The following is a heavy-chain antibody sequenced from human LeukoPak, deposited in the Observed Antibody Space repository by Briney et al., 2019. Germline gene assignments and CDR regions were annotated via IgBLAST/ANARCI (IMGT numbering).Heavy chain of an antibody. D-gene: IGHD4-17*01. Sequence: SETLSLTCTVSGGSISSYYWSWIRQPPGKGLEWIGYIYYSGSTNYNPSLTSRVTISVDTSKNQFSLKLSSVTAADTAVYYCARGSYGEVTPFDYWGQGTLVTVSS. CDR3: ARGSYGEVTPFDY. CDR1: GGSISSYY. V-gene: IGHV4-59*01. CDR2: IYYSGST. J-gene: IGHJ4*02.